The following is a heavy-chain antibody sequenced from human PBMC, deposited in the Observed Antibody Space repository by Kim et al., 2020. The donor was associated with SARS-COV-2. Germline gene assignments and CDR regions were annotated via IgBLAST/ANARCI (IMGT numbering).Heavy chain of an antibody. CDR2: IYTSGST. Sequence: SETLSLTCTVSGGSISSGSYYWSWIRQPAGKGLEWIGRIYTSGSTNYNPSLKSRVTISVDTSKNQFSLKLSSVTAADTAVYYCASLDGYSDEYWGQGTLVTVSS. D-gene: IGHD5-18*01. V-gene: IGHV4-61*02. CDR3: ASLDGYSDEY. CDR1: GGSISSGSYY. J-gene: IGHJ4*02.